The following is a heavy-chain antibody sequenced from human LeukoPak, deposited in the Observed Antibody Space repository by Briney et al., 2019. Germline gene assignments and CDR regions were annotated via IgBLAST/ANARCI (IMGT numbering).Heavy chain of an antibody. CDR3: AKDRYTTYYYFDY. CDR1: GFPFSTYG. Sequence: GGSLRLSFATSGFPFSTYGMHRVRPAPGKGLEWVAFIQSDEGNQYYTDSVKGRFTVSRDNSKDTLYLQMNSLRGEDTAVYYCAKDRYTTYYYFDYWGQGALVTVSS. J-gene: IGHJ4*02. CDR2: IQSDEGNQ. D-gene: IGHD3-16*02. V-gene: IGHV3-30*02.